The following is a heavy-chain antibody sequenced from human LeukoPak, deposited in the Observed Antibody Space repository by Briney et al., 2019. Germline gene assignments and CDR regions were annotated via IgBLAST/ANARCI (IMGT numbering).Heavy chain of an antibody. V-gene: IGHV4-30-4*01. D-gene: IGHD3-10*01. J-gene: IGHJ4*02. CDR1: GGSISSGDYY. CDR2: IYYSGST. Sequence: KSSETLSLTCTVSGGSISSGDYYWSWIRQPPGKGLEWIGYIYYSGSTYYNPSLKSRVTISVDTSKNQFSLKLSSVTAADTAVYYCARDHGSGRTIDYWGQGTLVTVSS. CDR3: ARDHGSGRTIDY.